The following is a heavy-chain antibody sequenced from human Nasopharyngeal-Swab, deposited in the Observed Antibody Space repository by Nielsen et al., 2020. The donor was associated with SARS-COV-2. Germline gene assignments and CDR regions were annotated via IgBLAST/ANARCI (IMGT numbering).Heavy chain of an antibody. D-gene: IGHD3-16*02. CDR2: IKTDGSET. CDR3: TGGGDEYDYVWGSYRPLLYH. CDR1: EFTFSSYW. Sequence: GGSLRLSCAASEFTFSSYWMSWVRQAPGKGLNLVASIKTDGSETYYGDSVKGRFTISRDNMKNSLHLQMNSLRVEDTAVYYCTGGGDEYDYVWGSYRPLLYHWGQGTLVTVSS. J-gene: IGHJ5*02. V-gene: IGHV3-7*03.